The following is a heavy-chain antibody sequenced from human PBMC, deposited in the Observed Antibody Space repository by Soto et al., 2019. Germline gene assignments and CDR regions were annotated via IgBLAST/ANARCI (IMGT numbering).Heavy chain of an antibody. D-gene: IGHD5-12*01. CDR3: ARDMATTQAFDY. CDR1: GFTFSSYA. Sequence: GGSLRLSCAASGFTFSSYAMSWVRQAPGKGLEWVSGIRGSGDNTYYADSVKGRFIISRDNSKNTLYLQMNSLRAEDTAVYYCARDMATTQAFDYWGQGILVTVSS. V-gene: IGHV3-23*01. J-gene: IGHJ4*02. CDR2: IRGSGDNT.